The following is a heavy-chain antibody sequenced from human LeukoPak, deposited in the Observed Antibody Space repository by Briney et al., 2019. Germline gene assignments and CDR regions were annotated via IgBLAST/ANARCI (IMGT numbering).Heavy chain of an antibody. J-gene: IGHJ3*02. D-gene: IGHD1-1*01. CDR3: ARHPSIYNWNDAYAFDI. CDR1: GGSISSYY. Sequence: NPSETLSLTCTVSGGSISSYYWTWIRQPPGKGLEWIAYIYYSGSTNYNPSLKSRVTISVDTSKNQFSLKLSSVTAADTAVYYCARHPSIYNWNDAYAFDIWGQGTMVTVSS. V-gene: IGHV4-59*08. CDR2: IYYSGST.